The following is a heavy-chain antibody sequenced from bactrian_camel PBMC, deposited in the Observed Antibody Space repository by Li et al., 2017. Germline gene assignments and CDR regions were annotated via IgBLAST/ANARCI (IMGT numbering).Heavy chain of an antibody. CDR2: INSVGGRDT. V-gene: IGHV3S31*01. CDR3: AAGTRIIVGDYCDGITA. D-gene: IGHD3*01. CDR1: GFTFSSYA. J-gene: IGHJ6*01. Sequence: VQLVESGGGLVQPGGSLRLSCTASGFTFSSYAMSWVRQAPGKGLEWVSVINSVGGRDTYYADSVKGRFTISQDNAKNIIYLQMSSLTPDDTAMYYCAAGTRIIVGDYCDGITAWGQGTQVTVS.